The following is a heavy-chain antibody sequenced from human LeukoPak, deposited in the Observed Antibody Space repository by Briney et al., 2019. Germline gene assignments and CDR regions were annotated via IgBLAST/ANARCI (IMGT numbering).Heavy chain of an antibody. CDR2: ISYDGTKK. Sequence: PGTSLRLSCVVSGFTFSDYNMHWVRQAPGKGLEWVTIISYDGTKKYYADSVKGRFTISRDNSKNTLYLQMNNLRAEDTAVYYCAKSYAGINYYMDVWGKGTTVTVSS. CDR1: GFTFSDYN. J-gene: IGHJ6*03. D-gene: IGHD2/OR15-2a*01. V-gene: IGHV3-30*18. CDR3: AKSYAGINYYMDV.